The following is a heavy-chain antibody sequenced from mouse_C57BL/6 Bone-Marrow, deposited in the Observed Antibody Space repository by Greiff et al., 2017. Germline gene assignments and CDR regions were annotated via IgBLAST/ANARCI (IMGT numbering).Heavy chain of an antibody. CDR3: ARPTHYYGNDAFAY. CDR1: GYTFTSYW. D-gene: IGHD2-2*01. Sequence: QVQLQQPGAELVMPGASVKLSCKASGYTFTSYWMHWVKQRPGQGLEWIGEIDPSDSYTNYNQKFKGKSTLTVDQSSSTAYMQLSSMTSEDSAVYYCARPTHYYGNDAFAYWGQGTLVTVSA. V-gene: IGHV1-69*01. J-gene: IGHJ3*01. CDR2: IDPSDSYT.